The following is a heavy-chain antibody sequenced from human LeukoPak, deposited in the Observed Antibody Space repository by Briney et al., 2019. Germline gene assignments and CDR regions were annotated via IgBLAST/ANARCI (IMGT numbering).Heavy chain of an antibody. J-gene: IGHJ5*02. V-gene: IGHV4-61*02. CDR2: IYTSGTT. D-gene: IGHD3-9*01. CDR3: VRGKRGYDILTGYSQYNYFDP. CDR1: GGSISSDTFS. Sequence: PSQTLSLTCAVSGGSISSDTFSWNWIRQPAGRGLEWIERIYTSGTTNYNPSLKSRVTISLDTSKNQFSLKLNSVTAADTAVYYCVRGKRGYDILTGYSQYNYFDPWGQGTLVTVSS.